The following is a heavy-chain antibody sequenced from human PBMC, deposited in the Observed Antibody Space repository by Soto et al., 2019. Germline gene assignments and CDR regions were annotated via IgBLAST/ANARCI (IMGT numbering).Heavy chain of an antibody. V-gene: IGHV4-30-4*01. CDR3: ARGHQLLCYYYYGMDV. CDR2: IYYSGST. J-gene: IGHJ6*02. Sequence: PSETLSLTCTVSGGSISSGDYYWSWIRQPPGKGLEWIGYIYYSGSTYYNPSLKSRVTISVDTSKNQFSLKLSSVTAADTAVYYCARGHQLLCYYYYGMDVWGQGTKVTVSS. D-gene: IGHD2-2*01. CDR1: GGSISSGDYY.